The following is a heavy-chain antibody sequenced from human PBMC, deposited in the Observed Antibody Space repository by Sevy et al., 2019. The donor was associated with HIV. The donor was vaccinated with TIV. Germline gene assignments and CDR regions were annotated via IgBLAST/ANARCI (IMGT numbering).Heavy chain of an antibody. V-gene: IGHV3-53*01. CDR2: IYSGGST. D-gene: IGHD3-3*01. CDR3: ASTRFLEWFGDV. Sequence: GGSLRLSCAASGFTVSSNYMSWVRQAPGKGLEWVSVIYSGGSTYYADSVKGRFTISRDNSKNTLYLQMNSLRAEDTAMYYCASTRFLEWFGDVWGQGTTVTVSS. CDR1: GFTVSSNY. J-gene: IGHJ6*02.